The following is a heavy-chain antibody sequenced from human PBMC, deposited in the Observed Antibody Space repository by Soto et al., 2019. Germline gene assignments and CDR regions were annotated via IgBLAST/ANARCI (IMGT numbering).Heavy chain of an antibody. V-gene: IGHV4-59*01. J-gene: IGHJ6*02. CDR3: ARFRGSYPYYYGMDV. D-gene: IGHD1-26*01. CDR2: TDYSGNT. CDR1: SDSISSYY. Sequence: PSETLSLTCTVSSDSISSYYWIWIRQSPGKGLEWIGYTDYSGNTNYNPSLKSRVTISGDTSKNQFSLRLSSVTAADTAVYYCARFRGSYPYYYGMDVWGQGTTVTVSS.